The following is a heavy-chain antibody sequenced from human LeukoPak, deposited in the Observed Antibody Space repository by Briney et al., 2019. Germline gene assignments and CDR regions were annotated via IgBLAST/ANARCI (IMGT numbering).Heavy chain of an antibody. CDR2: INSDGSTT. V-gene: IGHV3-74*01. CDR3: ARENFYGMDV. CDR1: GFTFSRYW. Sequence: PGWSLRLSCAASGFTFSRYWMNWVRQAPGKGLVWVSRINSDGSTTRYADSVKGRFTISRDNAKNTMYLQMNSLRAEDTAVYYCARENFYGMDVWGQGTTVTVSS. J-gene: IGHJ6*02.